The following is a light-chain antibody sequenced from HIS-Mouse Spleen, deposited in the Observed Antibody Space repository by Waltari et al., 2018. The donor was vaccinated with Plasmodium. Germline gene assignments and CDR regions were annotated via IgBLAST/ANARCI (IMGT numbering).Light chain of an antibody. CDR3: QAWDSSTVV. Sequence: SYELTQPPSVSVSPGQTASITCPGDKLGDKYACWYQQKPGQSPVLVIYQESKRPSGIPWRFTGSNAGNTATLTISGTQAMDEADYYCQAWDSSTVVFGGGTKLTVL. V-gene: IGLV3-1*01. CDR1: KLGDKY. CDR2: QES. J-gene: IGLJ2*01.